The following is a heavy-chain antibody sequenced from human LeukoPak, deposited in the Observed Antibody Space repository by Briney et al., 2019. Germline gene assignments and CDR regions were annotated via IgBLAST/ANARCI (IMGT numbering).Heavy chain of an antibody. CDR1: GFTFSSYG. CDR3: ARDGYYYDSSGYLSGGYYYYYYMDV. CDR2: IWYDGSNK. J-gene: IGHJ6*03. Sequence: GRSLRLSCAASGFTFSSYGMHWVRQAPGKGLEWVAVIWYDGSNKYYADSVKGRFTISGDNSKNTLYLQMNSLRAEDTAVYYCARDGYYYDSSGYLSGGYYYYYYMDVWGKGTTVTVSS. V-gene: IGHV3-33*01. D-gene: IGHD3-22*01.